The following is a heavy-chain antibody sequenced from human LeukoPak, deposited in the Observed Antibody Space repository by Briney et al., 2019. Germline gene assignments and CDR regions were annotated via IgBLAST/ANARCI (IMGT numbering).Heavy chain of an antibody. CDR1: GYPFTGYY. Sequence: ASVKVSFKASGYPFTGYYMHWVRQAPGQGLEWMGWINPNSGGTNYAQKFQGRVTMTRDTSISTAYMELSRLRSDDTAVYYCARRPPYDSSGVDPWGQGTLVTVSS. J-gene: IGHJ5*02. V-gene: IGHV1-2*02. D-gene: IGHD3-22*01. CDR3: ARRPPYDSSGVDP. CDR2: INPNSGGT.